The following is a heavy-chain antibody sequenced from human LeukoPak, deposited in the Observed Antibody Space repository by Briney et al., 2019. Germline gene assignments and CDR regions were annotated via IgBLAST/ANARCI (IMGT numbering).Heavy chain of an antibody. CDR3: ARDLRSNSFDY. D-gene: IGHD2-2*01. J-gene: IGHJ4*02. V-gene: IGHV1-2*02. CDR2: ITPNNGGT. Sequence: ASVKVSCKTSGYTFTGYYLHWVRQAPGQGLEWMGWITPNNGGTDYAQKFQGRVTMTRDTSINTAYMDLTGLTSDDTALYYCARDLRSNSFDYWGQGTLVTVSS. CDR1: GYTFTGYY.